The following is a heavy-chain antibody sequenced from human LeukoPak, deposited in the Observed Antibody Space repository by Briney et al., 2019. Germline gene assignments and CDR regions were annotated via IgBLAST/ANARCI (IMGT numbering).Heavy chain of an antibody. Sequence: SETLSLTCAVYGGSFSGYYWSWIRQPPGKGLEWIGQINPSRNTNYNPSLKSRVTISVDTSKKQFSLKLSSVTAADTAVYYCARRYDFWSGYPPPLDYWGRGTLVTVSS. CDR2: INPSRNT. J-gene: IGHJ4*02. CDR1: GGSFSGYY. CDR3: ARRYDFWSGYPPPLDY. V-gene: IGHV4-34*01. D-gene: IGHD3-3*01.